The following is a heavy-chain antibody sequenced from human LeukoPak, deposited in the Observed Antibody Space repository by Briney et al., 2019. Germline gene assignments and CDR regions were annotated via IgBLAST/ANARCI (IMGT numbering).Heavy chain of an antibody. V-gene: IGHV1-24*01. D-gene: IGHD3-22*01. CDR1: GYTLTELS. CDR2: FDPEDGET. J-gene: IGHJ5*01. Sequence: ASVTVSFKVSGYTLTELSMHWVRQAPGKGLEWMGGFDPEDGETIYAQKFQGRVTMTEDTSTDTAYMELSSLRSEDTAVYYCATYNYYDSSGPGPYDSWGQGTLVTVSS. CDR3: ATYNYYDSSGPGPYDS.